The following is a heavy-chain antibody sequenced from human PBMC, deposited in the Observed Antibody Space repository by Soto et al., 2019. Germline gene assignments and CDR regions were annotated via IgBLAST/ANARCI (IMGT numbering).Heavy chain of an antibody. D-gene: IGHD6-19*01. CDR2: ITSSSSTI. J-gene: IGHJ4*02. CDR1: GFTFSSYS. V-gene: IGHV3-48*02. Sequence: PGGSLRLSCAASGFTFSSYSVNWVRQAPGKGLEWVSYITSSSSTIYYADSVKGRFTISRDNAKNSLYLQMNSLRDEDTAVYYCARDWSGVAGIGDYWGQGTLVTVSS. CDR3: ARDWSGVAGIGDY.